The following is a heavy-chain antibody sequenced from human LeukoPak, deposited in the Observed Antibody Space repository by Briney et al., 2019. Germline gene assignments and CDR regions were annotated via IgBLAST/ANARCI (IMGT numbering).Heavy chain of an antibody. J-gene: IGHJ3*02. CDR2: IYYSGST. CDR1: GGSISSYY. CDR3: ARLGYYDSSGYYLSVGAFDI. D-gene: IGHD3-22*01. Sequence: PSETLSLTCTVSGGSISSYYWSWIRQPPGKGLEWIRYIYYSGSTNYNPSLKSRVTISVDTSKNQFSLKLSSVTAADTAVYYCARLGYYDSSGYYLSVGAFDIWGQGTMVTVSS. V-gene: IGHV4-59*08.